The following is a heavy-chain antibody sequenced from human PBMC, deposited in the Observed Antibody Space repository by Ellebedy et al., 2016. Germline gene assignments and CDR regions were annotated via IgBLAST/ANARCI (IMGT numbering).Heavy chain of an antibody. V-gene: IGHV3-33*01. CDR2: IWYDGSNK. CDR3: ARDGGNKGFDY. D-gene: IGHD4-23*01. CDR1: GFTFSSYG. J-gene: IGHJ4*02. Sequence: GESLKISCAASGFTFSSYGMHWVRQAPGKGLEWVAVIWYDGSNKYYADSVKGRFTISRDNSKNTLYLQMNSLRAEDTAVYYCARDGGNKGFDYWGQGTLVTVSS.